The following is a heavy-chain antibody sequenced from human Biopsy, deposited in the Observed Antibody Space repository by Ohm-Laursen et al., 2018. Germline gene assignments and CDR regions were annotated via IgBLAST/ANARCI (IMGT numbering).Heavy chain of an antibody. V-gene: IGHV1-69*06. Sequence: SSVKVSCKASGGTFTNHAVGWVRQAPGQGLEWVGSIIPIFNTANYADKFQGRVTLTADKSTTTTYMELSSLRSEDTAIYYCARFPLGAYDDSGSYRAVEHWYFDLWGRGTLVTVSS. D-gene: IGHD3-22*01. J-gene: IGHJ2*01. CDR3: ARFPLGAYDDSGSYRAVEHWYFDL. CDR1: GGTFTNHA. CDR2: IIPIFNTA.